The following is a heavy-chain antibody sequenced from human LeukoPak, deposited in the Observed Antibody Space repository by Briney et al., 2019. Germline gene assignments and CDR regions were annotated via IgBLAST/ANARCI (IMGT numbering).Heavy chain of an antibody. CDR3: AREYAPIFEWGSYSNSGDLGINWFDP. J-gene: IGHJ5*02. CDR1: GFTFSDYY. D-gene: IGHD3-16*01. CDR2: ISSSGSTI. V-gene: IGHV3-11*04. Sequence: GGSLRLSCAASGFTFSDYYMSWIRQAPGKGLEWVSYISSSGSTIYYADSVKGRFTISRDNAKNSLYLQMNSLRAEDTAVYYCAREYAPIFEWGSYSNSGDLGINWFDPWGQGTLVTVSS.